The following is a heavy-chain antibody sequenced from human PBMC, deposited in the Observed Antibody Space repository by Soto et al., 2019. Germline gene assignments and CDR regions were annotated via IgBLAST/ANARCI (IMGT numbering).Heavy chain of an antibody. CDR3: ARDSWGLAVPDYHYYAMDV. D-gene: IGHD6-19*01. J-gene: IGHJ6*02. CDR2: ISVYSGST. V-gene: IGHV1-18*04. CDR1: GYTFTSYG. Sequence: QVQLVQSGAEVKKPGASVRVSCEASGYTFTSYGISWVRQAPGQGLEGMGWISVYSGSTNYAQKLPGRVTMTTDRSTRAVYMELRSLRSDDTAVYYCARDSWGLAVPDYHYYAMDVWGQGTTVTVS.